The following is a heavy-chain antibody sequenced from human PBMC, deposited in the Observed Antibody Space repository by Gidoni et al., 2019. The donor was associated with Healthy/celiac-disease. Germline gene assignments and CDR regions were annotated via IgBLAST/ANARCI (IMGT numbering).Heavy chain of an antibody. CDR2: ISYDGSNK. Sequence: QVQLVESGGGVVQPGRSLRLSCAASGFTFSSYAMHWVRQAPGKGLAWVAVISYDGSNKYYADSVKGRFTISRDNSKNTLYLQMNSLRAEDTAVYYVAAAGDYWGQGTLVTVSS. D-gene: IGHD6-13*01. CDR1: GFTFSSYA. J-gene: IGHJ4*02. CDR3: AAAGDY. V-gene: IGHV3-30*04.